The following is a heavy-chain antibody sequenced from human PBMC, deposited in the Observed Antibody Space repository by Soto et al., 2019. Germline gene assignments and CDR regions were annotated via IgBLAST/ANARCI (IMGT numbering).Heavy chain of an antibody. V-gene: IGHV1-46*01. Sequence: ASVKVSCKASGYTFTSYYMHWLRQAPGQGLEWMGIINPSGGSTSYAQKFQGRVTMTRDTSTSTVYMELSSLRSEDTAVYYCARGCDLGSYSYGQGGFDYWGQGTLVTVSS. D-gene: IGHD5-18*01. CDR2: INPSGGST. CDR1: GYTFTSYY. CDR3: ARGCDLGSYSYGQGGFDY. J-gene: IGHJ4*02.